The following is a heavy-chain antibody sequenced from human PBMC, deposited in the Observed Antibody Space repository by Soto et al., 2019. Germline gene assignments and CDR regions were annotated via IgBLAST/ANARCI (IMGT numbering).Heavy chain of an antibody. Sequence: SETLSLTCAVYGGSFTGYYWSWIRKPPGKGLEWIGEINHSGSTNYNPSLKSRVTISVDTSKNQFSLKLSSVTAADTAVYYCARGIVVVPAALNGRWFDPWGQGTLVTVSS. J-gene: IGHJ5*02. CDR1: GGSFTGYY. CDR3: ARGIVVVPAALNGRWFDP. CDR2: INHSGST. D-gene: IGHD2-2*01. V-gene: IGHV4-34*01.